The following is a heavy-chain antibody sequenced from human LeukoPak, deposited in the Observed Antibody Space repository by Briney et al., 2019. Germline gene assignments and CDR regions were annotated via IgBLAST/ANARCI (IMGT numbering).Heavy chain of an antibody. J-gene: IGHJ4*02. V-gene: IGHV1-18*01. CDR3: ARDRRGAAVGPFDY. CDR2: ISAYNGNT. D-gene: IGHD6-13*01. Sequence: ASVKVSCKASGYTFTSYGISWVRQAPGQGLEWMGWISAYNGNTNYAQKLQGRVTMTTDTSTSTAYMELRSLRSDDTAVYYCARDRRGAAVGPFDYWGQGTLVTVSS. CDR1: GYTFTSYG.